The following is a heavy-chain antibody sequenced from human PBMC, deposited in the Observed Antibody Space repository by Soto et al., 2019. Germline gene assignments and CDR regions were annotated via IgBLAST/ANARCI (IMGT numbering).Heavy chain of an antibody. V-gene: IGHV4-30-4*01. CDR3: AREGRGRFLEWFGRYRMDV. J-gene: IGHJ6*02. CDR1: GASISSGDHY. CDR2: VYYSGNT. D-gene: IGHD3-3*01. Sequence: PSETLSLTCTVSGASISSGDHYWSWIRQPPXKGLEWIGYVYYSGNTYYNPSLKSRVIISVDTSENQFSLKLNSVTAADTAVYYCAREGRGRFLEWFGRYRMDVWGQGTAVTVSS.